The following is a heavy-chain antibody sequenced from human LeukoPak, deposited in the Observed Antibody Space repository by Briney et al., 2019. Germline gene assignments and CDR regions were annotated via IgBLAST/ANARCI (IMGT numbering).Heavy chain of an antibody. Sequence: GGSLRLSCAASGFTVSSNYMSWVRQAPGKGLEWVSVIYSGGSTYYADSVKGRFTISRDNSKNTLYLQMNSLRGEDTAIYYCAKLDYGDYAPFDYWGQGTLVTVSS. V-gene: IGHV3-53*01. D-gene: IGHD4-17*01. CDR1: GFTVSSNY. CDR3: AKLDYGDYAPFDY. CDR2: IYSGGST. J-gene: IGHJ4*02.